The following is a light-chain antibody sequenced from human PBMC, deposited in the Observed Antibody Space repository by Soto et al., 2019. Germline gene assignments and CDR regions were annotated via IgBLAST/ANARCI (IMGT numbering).Light chain of an antibody. CDR2: EVS. J-gene: IGLJ1*01. CDR1: SRDIGSYNY. V-gene: IGLV2-14*01. Sequence: ALTQPASVSGSPGQSIAISCTGTSRDIGSYNYVSWYQQHPGKAPKLMIHEVSNRPSGVSDRFSGSKSGNTASLTISGRQADDEADYYCSSHTTYSTRVFGTGTKLTVL. CDR3: SSHTTYSTRV.